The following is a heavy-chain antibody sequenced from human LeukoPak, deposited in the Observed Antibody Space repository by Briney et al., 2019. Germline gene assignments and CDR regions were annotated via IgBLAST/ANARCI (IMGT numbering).Heavy chain of an antibody. V-gene: IGHV4-34*01. Sequence: SETLSLTCAVYGGSFSGYYWSWIRQPPGKGLEWIGEINHSGSTNYNPSLKSRVTISVDTSKNQFSLKLSSLTAADTAVYYCARGWNRSGWYVYWGQGTLVTVSS. CDR1: GGSFSGYY. J-gene: IGHJ4*02. CDR2: INHSGST. D-gene: IGHD6-19*01. CDR3: ARGWNRSGWYVY.